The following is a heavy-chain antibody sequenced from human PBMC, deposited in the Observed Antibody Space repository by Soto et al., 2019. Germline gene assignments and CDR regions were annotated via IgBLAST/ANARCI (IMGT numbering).Heavy chain of an antibody. D-gene: IGHD3-22*01. CDR1: GVSISSYY. Sequence: PSETLSLTCTVSGVSISSYYWSWIRQPPGKGLEWIGYIYYSGSTNYNPSLKSRVTISVDTSKNQFSLKLSSVTAADTAVYYCARSRGGYFDYWGQGTLVTXSS. J-gene: IGHJ4*02. CDR3: ARSRGGYFDY. V-gene: IGHV4-59*01. CDR2: IYYSGST.